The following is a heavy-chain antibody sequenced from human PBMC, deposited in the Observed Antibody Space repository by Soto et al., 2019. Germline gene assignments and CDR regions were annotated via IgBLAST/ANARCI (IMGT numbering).Heavy chain of an antibody. CDR3: AKDLQFSGWLSAQCFDY. CDR1: GFTFSSHA. D-gene: IGHD6-19*01. J-gene: IGHJ4*02. Sequence: EVQLLESGGGLVQPGGSLRLSCAVSGFTFSSHAMSWVRQAPGKGLECVSSITGSGDSTYYADSVKGRFTISRDKSKSTLYLQMSSLRAEDSAVYCCAKDLQFSGWLSAQCFDYWGQGTQGTVSS. V-gene: IGHV3-23*01. CDR2: ITGSGDST.